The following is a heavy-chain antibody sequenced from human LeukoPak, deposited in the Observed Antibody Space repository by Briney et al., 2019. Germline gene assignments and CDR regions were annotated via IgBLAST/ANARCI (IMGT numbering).Heavy chain of an antibody. V-gene: IGHV3-66*01. J-gene: IGHJ4*02. CDR1: GFTLSMNY. Sequence: GGSLRLSCAASGFTLSMNYMNWVRQAPGKGLEWVSVLHSGCRTYYADSVKGRFAISRDHSKNTLHLQMHSLKVENTAVYYCASENYGRDSYFDYWGQGTLVTVSS. CDR3: ASENYGRDSYFDY. CDR2: LHSGCRT. D-gene: IGHD4-17*01.